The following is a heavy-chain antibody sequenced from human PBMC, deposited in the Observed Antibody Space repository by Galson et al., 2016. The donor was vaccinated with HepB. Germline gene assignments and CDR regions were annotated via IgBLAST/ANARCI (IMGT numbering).Heavy chain of an antibody. CDR1: GFTFSSYA. V-gene: IGHV3-64*01. J-gene: IGHJ3*02. CDR3: AKISLVGYNSGWGGYFDI. Sequence: SLRLSCAASGFTFSSYAMHWIRLAPGKGLEYVSAISSNGGSTYYANSVKGRFTISRDNSMNTLYLQMNSLSAEDAAVYYCAKISLVGYNSGWGGYFDIWGRGTMFTVSS. D-gene: IGHD6-19*01. CDR2: ISSNGGST.